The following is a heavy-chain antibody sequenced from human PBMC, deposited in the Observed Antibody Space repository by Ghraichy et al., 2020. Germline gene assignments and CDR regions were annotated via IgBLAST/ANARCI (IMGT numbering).Heavy chain of an antibody. J-gene: IGHJ4*02. Sequence: ASVKVSCKASGYTLTGHYMHWVRQAPGQGLEWMGWINPNTGDTKYAQKFQGRVTMTRDTSISTAYMELNSLRSDDTAVYYCSREGFGEYQYYLDYWGQGNRVTVSP. CDR2: INPNTGDT. CDR3: SREGFGEYQYYLDY. CDR1: GYTLTGHY. V-gene: IGHV1-2*02. D-gene: IGHD3-10*01.